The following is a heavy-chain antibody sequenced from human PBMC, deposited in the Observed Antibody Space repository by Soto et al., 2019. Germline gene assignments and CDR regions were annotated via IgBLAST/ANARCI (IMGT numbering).Heavy chain of an antibody. Sequence: SETLSLTCTVSGGSVSSGSYYFSWIRQPPGKGLEWVGYIYYSGSTNYNPSLKSRVTISVDTSKNQFSLKLSSVTAADTAVYYCARGGSSDWQVALDIWGQGTMVTVSS. CDR1: GGSVSSGSYY. J-gene: IGHJ3*02. V-gene: IGHV4-61*01. CDR3: ARGGSSDWQVALDI. D-gene: IGHD6-19*01. CDR2: IYYSGST.